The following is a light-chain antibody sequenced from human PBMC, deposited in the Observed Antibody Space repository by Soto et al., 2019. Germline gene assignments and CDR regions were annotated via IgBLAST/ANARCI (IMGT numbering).Light chain of an antibody. CDR3: QTYGTRGT. J-gene: IGKJ1*01. CDR1: QSVSNNY. Sequence: EIVLTQSPGTLSLSPGARVTLSGRASQSVSNNYLAWYQQKPGPPPRLLNYGASNRATGIPDRFSGSGSGTDFTLTSSRQAPEDSAVYYRQTYGTRGTFGQGTKVDIK. V-gene: IGKV3-20*01. CDR2: GAS.